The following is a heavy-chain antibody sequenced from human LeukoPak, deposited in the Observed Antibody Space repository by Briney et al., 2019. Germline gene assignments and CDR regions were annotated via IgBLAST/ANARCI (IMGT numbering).Heavy chain of an antibody. CDR1: GFTFSSYA. CDR2: ISGSGGNT. Sequence: GGSLRLSCAASGFTFSSYAMSWVRQVPGKGLEWVSGISGSGGNTHSADSVKGRFTISRDNSKNTLYLQMNSLRAEDTAVYYCAKATVTTLADYFDYWGQGTLVTVSS. V-gene: IGHV3-23*01. D-gene: IGHD4-11*01. CDR3: AKATVTTLADYFDY. J-gene: IGHJ4*02.